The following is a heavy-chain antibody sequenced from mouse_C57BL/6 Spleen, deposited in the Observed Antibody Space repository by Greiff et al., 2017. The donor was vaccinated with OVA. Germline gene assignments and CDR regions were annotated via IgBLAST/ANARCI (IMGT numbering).Heavy chain of an antibody. CDR3: ARDGLYDYDVPFAY. D-gene: IGHD2-4*01. J-gene: IGHJ3*01. Sequence: EVQLQQSGPELVKPGASVKMSCKASGYTFTDYNMHWVKQSHGKSLEWIGYINPNNGGTSYNQKFKGKATLTVNKSSSTAYMELRSLTSEDSAVYYCARDGLYDYDVPFAYWGQGTLVTVSA. V-gene: IGHV1-22*01. CDR1: GYTFTDYN. CDR2: INPNNGGT.